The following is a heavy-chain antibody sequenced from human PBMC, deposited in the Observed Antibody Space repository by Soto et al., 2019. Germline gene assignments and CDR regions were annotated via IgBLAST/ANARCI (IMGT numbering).Heavy chain of an antibody. CDR3: AKAANYNNPPYNWFDP. CDR1: AFTFTRYA. D-gene: IGHD4-4*01. CDR2: ISGGGGTT. V-gene: IGHV3-23*01. J-gene: IGHJ5*02. Sequence: GRSLRLSCAASAFTFTRYAMSCVRQAAGKGLEWVSAISGGGGTTYYGDSVKGRFTISRDNTKNTLYLQMNSLRAGDTAIYYCAKAANYNNPPYNWFDPWGQGTLVTVSS.